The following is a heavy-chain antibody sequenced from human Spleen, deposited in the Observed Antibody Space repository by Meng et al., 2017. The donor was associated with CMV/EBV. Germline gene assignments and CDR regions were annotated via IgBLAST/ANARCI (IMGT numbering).Heavy chain of an antibody. Sequence: LSLTCAASGFTFSIYAMHWVRQAPGKGLEWVSSISSSSSYIYYADSVKGRFTISRDNAKNSLYLQMNSLRAEDTAVYYCARDPTNCSSTSSYPHYHYGMDVWGQGTTVTVSS. D-gene: IGHD2-2*01. CDR1: GFTFSIYA. CDR2: ISSSSSYI. V-gene: IGHV3-21*01. J-gene: IGHJ6*02. CDR3: ARDPTNCSSTSSYPHYHYGMDV.